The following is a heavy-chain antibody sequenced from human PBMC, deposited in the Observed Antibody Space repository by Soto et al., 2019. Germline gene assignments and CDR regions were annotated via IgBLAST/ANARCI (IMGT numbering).Heavy chain of an antibody. V-gene: IGHV3-23*01. CDR1: GFTFSSYA. CDR3: AKVPGPRGTPSLYYYYYGMDV. Sequence: GGSLRLSCAASGFTFSSYAMSWVRQAPGKGLEWVSAISGSGGSTYYADSVKGRFTISRDNSKNTLYLQMNSLRAEDTAVYYCAKVPGPRGTPSLYYYYYGMDVWGQGTTVTVYS. J-gene: IGHJ6*02. CDR2: ISGSGGST.